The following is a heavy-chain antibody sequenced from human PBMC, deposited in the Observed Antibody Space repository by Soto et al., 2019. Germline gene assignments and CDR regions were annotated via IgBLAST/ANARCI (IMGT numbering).Heavy chain of an antibody. V-gene: IGHV1-18*01. CDR2: ISAYNGNR. D-gene: IGHD2-2*01. J-gene: IGHJ6*02. Sequence: GASVKVSCKASGYTFTSYAISWVRQAPGQGLEWMGWISAYNGNRIYAQNLQGRVTMTTDTSTSTAYMELRSLRSDDTAVYYCARVGCSSTSCYLSPYYYGMDVWGQGTTVTVSS. CDR1: GYTFTSYA. CDR3: ARVGCSSTSCYLSPYYYGMDV.